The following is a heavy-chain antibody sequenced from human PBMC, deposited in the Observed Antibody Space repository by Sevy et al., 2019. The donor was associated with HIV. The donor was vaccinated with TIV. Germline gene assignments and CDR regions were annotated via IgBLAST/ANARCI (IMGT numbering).Heavy chain of an antibody. CDR1: GGSVSTGGYY. CDR3: GRYIGGPGFDF. D-gene: IGHD1-26*01. J-gene: IGHJ4*02. V-gene: IGHV4-61*02. Sequence: SETLSLTCTVSGGSVSTGGYYWSWIRQSAGKGLEWIGRILGSGYTDYNPSLKSRVTISRDTSKSQFSLTLTSVTAADTAMYYCGRYIGGPGFDFWGQGIQVTVSS. CDR2: ILGSGYT.